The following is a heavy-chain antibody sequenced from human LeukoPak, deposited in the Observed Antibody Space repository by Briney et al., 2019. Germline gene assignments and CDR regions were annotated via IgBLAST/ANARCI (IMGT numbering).Heavy chain of an antibody. D-gene: IGHD6-13*01. CDR2: ISAYNGNT. CDR1: GYTFTSYG. J-gene: IGHJ5*02. V-gene: IGHV1-18*01. CDR3: ARHPNIAAEGRYNWFDP. Sequence: ASVKVSCKASGYTFTSYGISWVRQAPGQGLVWMGWISAYNGNTNYAQKLQGRVTMTTDTSTSTAYMELRSLRSDDTAVYYCARHPNIAAEGRYNWFDPWGQGTLVTVSS.